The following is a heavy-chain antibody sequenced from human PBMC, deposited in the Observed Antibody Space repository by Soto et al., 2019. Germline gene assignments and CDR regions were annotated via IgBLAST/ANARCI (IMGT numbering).Heavy chain of an antibody. CDR2: IGTACDT. D-gene: IGHD6-19*01. CDR3: ARALRAGNYYYGMDV. J-gene: IGHJ6*02. CDR1: GFTFSSYD. V-gene: IGHV3-13*01. Sequence: GGSLRLSCAASGFTFSSYDMHWVRQATGKGLEWVSAIGTACDTYYPGSVKGRFTISRENAKNSLYLQMNSLRAGDTAVYYCARALRAGNYYYGMDVWGQGTTVTVSS.